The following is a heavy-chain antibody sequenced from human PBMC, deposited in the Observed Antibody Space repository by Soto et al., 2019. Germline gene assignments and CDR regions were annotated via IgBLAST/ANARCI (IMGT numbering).Heavy chain of an antibody. D-gene: IGHD2-2*01. Sequence: SVKVSCKASGGTFSSYAISWVRQAPGQGLEWMGGIIPIFGTAYSAHMFQGRVLITAAVSTSTAYMELSSLRSEYTSLYYCAKEILEYQLLAFDYWGQGTLVTAPQ. J-gene: IGHJ4*02. V-gene: IGHV1-69*13. CDR3: AKEILEYQLLAFDY. CDR2: IIPIFGTA. CDR1: GGTFSSYA.